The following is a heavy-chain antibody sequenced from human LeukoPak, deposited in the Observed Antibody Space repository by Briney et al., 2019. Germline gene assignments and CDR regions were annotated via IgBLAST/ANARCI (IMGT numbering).Heavy chain of an antibody. Sequence: SETLSLTCTVSGGSISSSSYYWGWIRQPPGKGLEWIGSIYYSGSTYYNPSLKSRVTISVDTSKNQFSLKLSSVTAADTAVYYCARRRAGWFDPWGQGTLVTVSS. V-gene: IGHV4-39*07. J-gene: IGHJ5*02. CDR2: IYYSGST. CDR3: ARRRAGWFDP. CDR1: GGSISSSSYY.